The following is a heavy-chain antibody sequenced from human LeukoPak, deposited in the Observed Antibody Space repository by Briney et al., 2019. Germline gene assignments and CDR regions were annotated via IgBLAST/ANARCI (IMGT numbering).Heavy chain of an antibody. CDR1: GFTVSSNY. CDR3: ARAGSSYVEAAY. V-gene: IGHV3-7*01. CDR2: IHQDGSLQ. Sequence: GGSLRLSCAASGFTVSSNYMTWVRQPPGRGLEWVANIHQDGSLQFYVDSVKGRFTVSRDNARNLLYLQMNGLRAEDTAVYYCARAGSSYVEAAYWGLGTLVTVSS. J-gene: IGHJ4*02. D-gene: IGHD3-16*01.